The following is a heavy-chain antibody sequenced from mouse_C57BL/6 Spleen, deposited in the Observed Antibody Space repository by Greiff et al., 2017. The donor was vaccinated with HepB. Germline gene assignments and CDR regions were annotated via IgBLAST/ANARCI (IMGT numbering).Heavy chain of an antibody. J-gene: IGHJ3*01. D-gene: IGHD2-3*01. CDR2: IDPEDGDT. CDR1: GFNIKDYY. V-gene: IGHV14-1*01. Sequence: VQLQQSGAELVRPGASVKLSCTASGFNIKDYYMHWVKQRPEQGLEWIGRIDPEDGDTEYAPKFQGKATMTADTSSNTAYLQLISLTSEDTAVYYCTADGYPAWFAYWGQGTLVTVSA. CDR3: TADGYPAWFAY.